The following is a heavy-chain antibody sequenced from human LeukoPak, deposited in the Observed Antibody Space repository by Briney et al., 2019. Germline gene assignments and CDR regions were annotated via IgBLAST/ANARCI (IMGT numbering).Heavy chain of an antibody. J-gene: IGHJ4*02. Sequence: PGGSLRLSCAASGFTFSSYAMSWVRQAPGKGLEWVSAISGSGGSTYYADSVKGRFTISRDNSKNTLYPQMNSLRAEDTAVYYCAKDFFRMGSVTTYFDYWGQGTLVTVSS. CDR1: GFTFSSYA. D-gene: IGHD4-17*01. V-gene: IGHV3-23*01. CDR3: AKDFFRMGSVTTYFDY. CDR2: ISGSGGST.